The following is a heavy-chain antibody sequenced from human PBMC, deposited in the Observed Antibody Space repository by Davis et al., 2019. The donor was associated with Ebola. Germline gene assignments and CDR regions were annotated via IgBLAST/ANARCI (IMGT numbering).Heavy chain of an antibody. CDR2: IYYSGST. D-gene: IGHD5-24*01. Sequence: PSETLSLTCTVSGGSISSSSYYWGWIRQPPGKGLEWIGSIYYSGSTYYNPSLKSRVTISVDTSKNQFSLKLSSVTAADTAVYYCARGLDGYTQYYNTYYYYYYMDVWGKGTTVTVSS. CDR3: ARGLDGYTQYYNTYYYYYYMDV. J-gene: IGHJ6*03. V-gene: IGHV4-39*07. CDR1: GGSISSSSYY.